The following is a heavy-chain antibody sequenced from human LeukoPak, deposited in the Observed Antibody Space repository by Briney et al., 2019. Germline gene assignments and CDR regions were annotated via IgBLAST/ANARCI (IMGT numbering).Heavy chain of an antibody. Sequence: GGSLRLSCAASGFTFSSYSMNWVRQAPGKGLEWVSSISSSSSYIYYADSVKGRFTISRDNAKNSLYLQMNSLRAEDTAVYYCATRVRAPHYYGSGSYIGDWGQGTLVTVSS. J-gene: IGHJ4*02. CDR3: ATRVRAPHYYGSGSYIGD. CDR1: GFTFSSYS. V-gene: IGHV3-21*01. CDR2: ISSSSSYI. D-gene: IGHD3-10*01.